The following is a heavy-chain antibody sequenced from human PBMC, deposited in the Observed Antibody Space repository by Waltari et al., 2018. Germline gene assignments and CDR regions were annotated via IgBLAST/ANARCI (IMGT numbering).Heavy chain of an antibody. CDR1: GFPFSDYW. Sequence: EVQLVESGGGLVQPGGSLRLSCAAAGFPFSDYWMNWVRQAPGKGLEWVANIKQDGSEKYYVDSVKGRFTISRDNTKNSLYLQMNSLRAEDTAVYYCARVTRNSPPDYWGQGTLVTVSS. J-gene: IGHJ4*02. CDR2: IKQDGSEK. CDR3: ARVTRNSPPDY. V-gene: IGHV3-7*04. D-gene: IGHD2-2*01.